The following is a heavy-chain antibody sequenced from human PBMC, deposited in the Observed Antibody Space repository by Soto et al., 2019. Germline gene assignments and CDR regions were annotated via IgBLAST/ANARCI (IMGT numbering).Heavy chain of an antibody. CDR1: GFAFRSYA. D-gene: IGHD1-26*01. Sequence: QPGGCMRLAGGAAGFAFRSYAMNCVRQAAGKGLEWDSAISNSGGNTYYADSVKGRFTISRDNSKNTLYLQMNSLRTEDTAVYYCAKSGSHSYFDYWGQGTLVTVSS. CDR2: ISNSGGNT. V-gene: IGHV3-23*01. J-gene: IGHJ4*02. CDR3: AKSGSHSYFDY.